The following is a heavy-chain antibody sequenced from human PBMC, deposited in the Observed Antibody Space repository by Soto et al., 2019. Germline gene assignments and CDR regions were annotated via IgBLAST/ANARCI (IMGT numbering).Heavy chain of an antibody. CDR1: GFTFSSYG. CDR3: AGVSGPHDAFDI. J-gene: IGHJ3*02. D-gene: IGHD6-19*01. V-gene: IGHV3-33*01. Sequence: PGGSLRLSCAASGFTFSSYGMHWVRQAPGKGLEWVAVIWYDGSNKYYADSVKGRFTISRDNSKNTLYLQMNSLRAEDTAVYYCAGVSGPHDAFDIWGQGTMVTVSS. CDR2: IWYDGSNK.